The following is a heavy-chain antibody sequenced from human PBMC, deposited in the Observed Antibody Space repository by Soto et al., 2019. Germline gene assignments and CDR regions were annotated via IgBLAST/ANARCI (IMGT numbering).Heavy chain of an antibody. CDR2: ISGSGGST. Sequence: EVQLLESGGGLVQPGGSLRLSCAASGFTFSSYAMSWVRQAPGKGLEWVSAISGSGGSTYYADSVKGRFTISRDNSKNTRYLQMNSLGAEDKAVYYCAKGSLGCSSTSCYYYYYYGMDVWGQGTTVTVSS. D-gene: IGHD2-2*01. J-gene: IGHJ6*02. CDR3: AKGSLGCSSTSCYYYYYYGMDV. CDR1: GFTFSSYA. V-gene: IGHV3-23*01.